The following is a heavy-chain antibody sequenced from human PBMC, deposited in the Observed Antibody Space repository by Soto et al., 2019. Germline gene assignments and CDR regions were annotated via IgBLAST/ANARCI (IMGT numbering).Heavy chain of an antibody. CDR1: GRSISRYY. Sequence: TETLSLTCTVSGRSISRYYWSWIRQLPGKRLKRNGYIYYSGSTTYNPSLKIRVTISVDTSKIQFSLKLSSVTAADTAVFYCASTMMIVVLFDYWGQGTLVTVSS. V-gene: IGHV4-59*01. J-gene: IGHJ4*02. D-gene: IGHD3-22*01. CDR2: IYYSGST. CDR3: ASTMMIVVLFDY.